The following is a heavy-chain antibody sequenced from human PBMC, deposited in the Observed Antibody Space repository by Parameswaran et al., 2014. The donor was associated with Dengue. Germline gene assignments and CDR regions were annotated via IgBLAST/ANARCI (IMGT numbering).Heavy chain of an antibody. CDR2: INPSSGDT. Sequence: WVRQAPGQGLEWMGWINPSSGDTNYAQKFQGRVTMTRDTSISTAYMGLSRLRSDDTAVYFCARRYYSSFDSWGQGTLVTVSS. J-gene: IGHJ5*01. D-gene: IGHD3-10*01. CDR3: ARRYYSSFDS. V-gene: IGHV1-2*02.